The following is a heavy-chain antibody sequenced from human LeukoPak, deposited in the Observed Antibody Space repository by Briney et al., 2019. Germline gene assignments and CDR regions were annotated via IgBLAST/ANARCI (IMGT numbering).Heavy chain of an antibody. J-gene: IGHJ4*02. CDR2: ISGSGGST. Sequence: PGGSLRLSCAASGFTFSSYAMSWVRQAPGKGLEWVSAISGSGGSTYYADSVKGRFTISRDNSKNTLYLQMNSLRAEDTAVYYCARTLGFRGYTYGSPHWGQGTLVTVSS. D-gene: IGHD5-18*01. CDR1: GFTFSSYA. V-gene: IGHV3-23*01. CDR3: ARTLGFRGYTYGSPH.